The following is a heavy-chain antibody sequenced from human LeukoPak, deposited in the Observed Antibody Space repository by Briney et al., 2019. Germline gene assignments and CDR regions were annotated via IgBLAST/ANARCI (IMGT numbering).Heavy chain of an antibody. CDR3: ARPSPPFIALFDY. D-gene: IGHD6-13*01. J-gene: IGHJ4*02. CDR1: GFTFSSYG. Sequence: GRSLRLSCAASGFTFSSYGMHWVRQAPGKGLEWVAVIWYDGSNKYYADSVKGRFTISRDNSKNTLYLQMNSLRAEDTAVYYGARPSPPFIALFDYWGQGTLVTVSS. CDR2: IWYDGSNK. V-gene: IGHV3-33*01.